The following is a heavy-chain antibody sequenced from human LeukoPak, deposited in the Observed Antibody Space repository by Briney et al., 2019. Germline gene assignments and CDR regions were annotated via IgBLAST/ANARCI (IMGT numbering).Heavy chain of an antibody. CDR2: IRYDGSNK. D-gene: IGHD2-15*01. J-gene: IGHJ4*02. Sequence: GGSLRLSCAASGFTFSSYSMHWVRQAPGKGLEWVAFIRYDGSNKYYADSVKGRFTISRDNSKNTLYLQMNSLRAEDTAVYYCAKVLSVVVAATLLDYWGQGTLVTVSS. V-gene: IGHV3-30*02. CDR3: AKVLSVVVAATLLDY. CDR1: GFTFSSYS.